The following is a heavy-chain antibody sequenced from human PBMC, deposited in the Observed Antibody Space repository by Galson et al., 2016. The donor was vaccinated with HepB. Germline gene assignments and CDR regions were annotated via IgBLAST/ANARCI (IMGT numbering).Heavy chain of an antibody. V-gene: IGHV3-7*01. Sequence: SLRLSCAASGFTLSSYWMTWVRQAPGKGLEWVANIKQDGIEKYHADSVRGRFTISRDNTKDSLYLQMSDLRAEDTAVYYCVRDSGLCSGGSCYGDACDIWGQGTMVTVSS. J-gene: IGHJ3*02. CDR3: VRDSGLCSGGSCYGDACDI. D-gene: IGHD2-15*01. CDR1: GFTLSSYW. CDR2: IKQDGIEK.